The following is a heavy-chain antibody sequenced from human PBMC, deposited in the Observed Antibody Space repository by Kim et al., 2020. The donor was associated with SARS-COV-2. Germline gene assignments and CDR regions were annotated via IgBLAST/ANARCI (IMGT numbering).Heavy chain of an antibody. Sequence: SETLSLTCTVSGGSISSSSYYWGWIRQPPGKGLERIGSIYYIGSTYYNPSLKSRVTISVDTSKNQFSLKLSSVTAADTAVYYCARQTRITMVQGVIWHYYGMDVWGQGTTVTVSS. CDR2: IYYIGST. CDR1: GGSISSSSYY. CDR3: ARQTRITMVQGVIWHYYGMDV. J-gene: IGHJ6*02. V-gene: IGHV4-39*01. D-gene: IGHD3-10*01.